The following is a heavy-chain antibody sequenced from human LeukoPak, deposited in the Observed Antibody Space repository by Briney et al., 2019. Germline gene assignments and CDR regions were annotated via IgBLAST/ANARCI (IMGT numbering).Heavy chain of an antibody. CDR3: ARRGTVTQVFDY. CDR2: INHSGGT. J-gene: IGHJ4*02. CDR1: GGSFSGYY. V-gene: IGHV4-34*01. D-gene: IGHD4-17*01. Sequence: SETLSLTCAVYGGSFSGYYWSWIRQPPGKGLEWIGEINHSGGTNYNPSLKSRVTISVDTSKNQFSLKLSSVTAADTAVYYCARRGTVTQVFDYWGQGTLVTVSS.